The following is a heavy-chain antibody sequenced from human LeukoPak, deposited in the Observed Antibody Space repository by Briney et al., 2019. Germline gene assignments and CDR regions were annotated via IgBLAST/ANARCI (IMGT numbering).Heavy chain of an antibody. Sequence: GGSLRLSCAGSGFSVSTMFMSWVRQAPGKGLEWVSSISSISSYIYYSDSVKGRFTISRDNAKNSLHLQMNSLRAEDTAVYYCARSGGYDYDAFDIWGQGTMVTVSS. J-gene: IGHJ3*02. CDR1: GFSVSTMF. CDR2: ISSISSYI. D-gene: IGHD5-12*01. CDR3: ARSGGYDYDAFDI. V-gene: IGHV3-21*01.